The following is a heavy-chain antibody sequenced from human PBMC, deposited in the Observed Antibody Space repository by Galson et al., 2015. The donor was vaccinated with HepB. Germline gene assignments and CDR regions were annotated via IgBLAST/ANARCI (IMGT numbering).Heavy chain of an antibody. CDR2: ISYDGSNK. CDR3: ARDRVGRYYVVYYFDY. Sequence: SLRLSCAASGFTFSRYPMDWVRQAPGKGLEWVAVISYDGSNKYYADSVKGRFTISRDNSKNTLYLQMNSLRAEDTAVYYCARDRVGRYYVVYYFDYWGQGTLVTVSS. D-gene: IGHD1-26*01. J-gene: IGHJ4*02. V-gene: IGHV3-30-3*01. CDR1: GFTFSRYP.